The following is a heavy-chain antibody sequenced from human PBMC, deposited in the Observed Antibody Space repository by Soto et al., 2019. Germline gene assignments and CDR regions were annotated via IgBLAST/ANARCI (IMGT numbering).Heavy chain of an antibody. CDR1: GFTFSSYS. V-gene: IGHV3-21*02. D-gene: IGHD3-9*01. CDR2: ISSSTTYI. Sequence: EVQLVESGGGLVKPGGSLRLSCAASGFTFSSYSMNWVRQAPGKGLEWVSSISSSTTYIYYADSVKGRFTISRDTAKNSLYLRMNSLSVEDTAVYYCARDGGPDHDILTGYYRGAYYYYGMDVWGQATTVTVSS. J-gene: IGHJ6*02. CDR3: ARDGGPDHDILTGYYRGAYYYYGMDV.